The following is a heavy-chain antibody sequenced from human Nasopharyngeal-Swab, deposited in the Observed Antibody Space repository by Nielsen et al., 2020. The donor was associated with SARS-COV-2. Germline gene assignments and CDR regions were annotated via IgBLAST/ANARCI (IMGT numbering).Heavy chain of an antibody. Sequence: WVRQAPGQGLEWMGRIIPILGIANYAQKFQGRVTITADKSTSTAYMELSSLRSEDTAVYYCARGWERWLRSPGNAFDIWGQGTMVTRLL. CDR3: ARGWERWLRSPGNAFDI. D-gene: IGHD5-24*01. CDR2: IIPILGIA. V-gene: IGHV1-69*02. J-gene: IGHJ3*02.